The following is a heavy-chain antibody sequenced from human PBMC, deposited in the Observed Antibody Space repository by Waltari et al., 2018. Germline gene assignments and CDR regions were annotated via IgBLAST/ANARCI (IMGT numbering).Heavy chain of an antibody. V-gene: IGHV4-39*01. Sequence: QLQLQESGPGLVKPSETLSLTCTVSGGSIRDRRHYWGWSRQPAGKGLEWIGSIYYTGSTSYNPALKSRVTISVDTSKNQFSLKLTSVTAADTAVYYCPRHGVIGTKIFDYWGQGTLVTVSS. CDR1: GGSIRDRRHY. CDR3: PRHGVIGTKIFDY. D-gene: IGHD2-21*01. J-gene: IGHJ4*02. CDR2: IYYTGST.